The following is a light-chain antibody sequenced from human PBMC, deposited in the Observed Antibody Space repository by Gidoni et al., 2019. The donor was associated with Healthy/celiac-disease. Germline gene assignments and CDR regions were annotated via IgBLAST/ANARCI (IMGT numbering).Light chain of an antibody. J-gene: IGKJ1*01. V-gene: IGKV3-15*01. CDR1: QSVSSN. CDR2: GAS. Sequence: EIVMTQSPATLSVSPGERATLSCRASQSVSSNLAWYQQKPGQAPRLPIYGASTRATGIPARFSGSVSVTAFTLTISSLQSEDFAVYYCQQYNNWPPWFGQGTKVEIK. CDR3: QQYNNWPPW.